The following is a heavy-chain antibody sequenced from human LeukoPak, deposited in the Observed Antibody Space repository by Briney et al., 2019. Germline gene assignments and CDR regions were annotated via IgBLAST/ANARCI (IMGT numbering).Heavy chain of an antibody. D-gene: IGHD3-3*01. CDR1: GGTFSSYT. V-gene: IGHV1-69*13. J-gene: IGHJ5*02. Sequence: SVKVSCKASGGTFSSYTISWARQAPGQGLEWMGGIIPITGTVNYAQRFQGRVTITADGSTNTAYMELSSLRSEDTAAYYCARSNPKGVFFGARQMVSWFDPWGRGTLVTVSS. CDR3: ARSNPKGVFFGARQMVSWFDP. CDR2: IIPITGTV.